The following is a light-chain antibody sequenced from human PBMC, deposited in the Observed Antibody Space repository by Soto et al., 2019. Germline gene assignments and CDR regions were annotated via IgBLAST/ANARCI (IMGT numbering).Light chain of an antibody. CDR2: AAS. CDR1: QGISHY. V-gene: IGKV1-9*01. CDR3: QQLNSYPLT. Sequence: DIQLTQSPSFLPASVGDRVTITYRASQGISHYLAWYQQKPGKAPGLLMYAASTLQRGVSSRFSGSGSGTEFTLTISNLQPEDFATYYCQQLNSYPLTFGGGTKVEIK. J-gene: IGKJ4*01.